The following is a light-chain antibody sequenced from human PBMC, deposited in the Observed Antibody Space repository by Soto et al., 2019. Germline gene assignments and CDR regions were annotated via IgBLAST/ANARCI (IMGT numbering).Light chain of an antibody. CDR2: DVS. J-gene: IGLJ2*01. CDR3: SSYTSSSTLL. V-gene: IGLV2-14*01. Sequence: QSVLTQPASASGCPGQSITISCTGTSSDVGGYNYVSWYQQHPGKAPKLMIYDVSNRPSGVSNRFSGSKSGNTASLTISGLRAEDEADYYCSSYTSSSTLLFGGGTKLTVL. CDR1: SSDVGGYNY.